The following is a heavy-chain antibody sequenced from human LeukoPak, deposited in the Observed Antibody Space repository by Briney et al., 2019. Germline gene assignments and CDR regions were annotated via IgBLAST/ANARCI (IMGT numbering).Heavy chain of an antibody. D-gene: IGHD3-10*01. V-gene: IGHV3-7*01. CDR3: ARSALGVWFGELRLPD. Sequence: PGGSLRLSSAASGFTFSSYWMSWVRQAPGKGLEWVANIKQDGSEKYYVDSVKGRFTISRDNAKNSLYLQMNSLRAEDTAVYYCARSALGVWFGELRLPDWGQGTLVTVSS. CDR2: IKQDGSEK. CDR1: GFTFSSYW. J-gene: IGHJ4*02.